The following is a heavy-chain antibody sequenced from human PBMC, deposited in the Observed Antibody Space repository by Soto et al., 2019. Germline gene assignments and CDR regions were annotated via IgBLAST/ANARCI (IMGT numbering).Heavy chain of an antibody. Sequence: GGSLRLSCAVSGFTLSRYSMNWVRQAPGKGLEWVSSIGTRGDIYYADSVKGRFTISRDNARNSLSLQMDSLRVEDTGVYYCARGPRPSSAGTGAYWGQGTLVTSPQ. CDR2: IGTRGDI. J-gene: IGHJ4*02. V-gene: IGHV3-21*01. D-gene: IGHD3-10*01. CDR1: GFTLSRYS. CDR3: ARGPRPSSAGTGAY.